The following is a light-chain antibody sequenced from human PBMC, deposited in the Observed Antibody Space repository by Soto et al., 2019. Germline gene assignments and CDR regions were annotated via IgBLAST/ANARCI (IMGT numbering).Light chain of an antibody. CDR3: QQYYNWPR. CDR2: GAS. V-gene: IGKV3-15*01. CDR1: QSVSSN. J-gene: IGKJ5*01. Sequence: EIVMTQSQATLSVSPGERATLSCRASQSVSSNLAWYQQKPGQSPRLLIYGASTRTTGIPARFSDSGSGTEFTPTISSLQSEDFAVFYCQQYYNWPRFGQVTRLEIK.